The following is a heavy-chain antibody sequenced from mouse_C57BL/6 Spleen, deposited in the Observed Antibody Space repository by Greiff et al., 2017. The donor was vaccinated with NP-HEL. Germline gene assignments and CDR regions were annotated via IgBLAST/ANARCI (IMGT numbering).Heavy chain of an antibody. CDR1: GYSITSGYY. V-gene: IGHV3-6*01. CDR2: ISYDGSN. D-gene: IGHD1-1*01. CDR3: ATTVVASFDY. Sequence: EVQLQESGPGLVKPSQSLSLSCSVTGYSITSGYYWNWIRQFPGNKLEWMGYISYDGSNNYNPSLKNRISITRDTSKNQFFLKLNSVTTEDTATYYCATTVVASFDYWGQGTTLTVSS. J-gene: IGHJ2*01.